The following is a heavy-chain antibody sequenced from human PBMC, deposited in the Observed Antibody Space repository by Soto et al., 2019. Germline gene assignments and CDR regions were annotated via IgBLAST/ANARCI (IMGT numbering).Heavy chain of an antibody. CDR2: IIGDGLYT. CDR3: ARGILGPGTANDH. Sequence: EVQLVESGGGLVQPGGSLILSCAASGFTFSNYWMVWVRQAPRKGLVWVSRIIGDGLYTTYADSVKGRFTISRDNAKKTVYLQMNSLRGEGTAVYYCARGILGPGTANDHWGQETLVTVSS. V-gene: IGHV3-74*03. D-gene: IGHD3-10*01. J-gene: IGHJ4*02. CDR1: GFTFSNYW.